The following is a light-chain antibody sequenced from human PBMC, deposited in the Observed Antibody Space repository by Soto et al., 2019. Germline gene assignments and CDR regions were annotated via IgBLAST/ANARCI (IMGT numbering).Light chain of an antibody. V-gene: IGKV1-27*01. CDR1: QDIRNC. J-gene: IGKJ3*01. CDR2: AAS. Sequence: DIQMTQSPTSLSASVGDRVTITCRASQDIRNCVAWYQQKPGKAPKLLIYAASTLQSGVPSRFSGSGSGTDFTLTINSLQPEDVATYYCQKYSSVPVFGPGTKVEIK. CDR3: QKYSSVPV.